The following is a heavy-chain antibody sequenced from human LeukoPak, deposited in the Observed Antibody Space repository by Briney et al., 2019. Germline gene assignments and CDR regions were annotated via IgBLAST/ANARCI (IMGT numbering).Heavy chain of an antibody. V-gene: IGHV3-49*02. D-gene: IGHD3-22*01. CDR2: IRSKAYGGTT. CDR3: TRRYNYDSSGYYYVRDAFDI. J-gene: IGHJ3*02. Sequence: MRLVRQAQGKGLERGGFIRSKAYGGTTKNAASVKGRFTISRDDSRSIAYLQMNSLKTEDTAVYYCTRRYNYDSSGYYYVRDAFDIWGQGTMVTVSS.